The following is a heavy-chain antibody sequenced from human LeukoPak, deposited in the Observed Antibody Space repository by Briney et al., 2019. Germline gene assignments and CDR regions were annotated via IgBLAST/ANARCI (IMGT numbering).Heavy chain of an antibody. CDR2: INSDGSST. Sequence: GGSLRLSCAVSGFTFSSNWMHWVRQAPGKGLVWVSRINSDGSSTNYADSVRGRFSISRDNAKNSLYLQMNSLRAEDTAVYYCAGEYDFYRKREEHYMDVWGKGTTVTVSS. V-gene: IGHV3-74*01. J-gene: IGHJ6*03. CDR3: AGEYDFYRKREEHYMDV. D-gene: IGHD3-3*01. CDR1: GFTFSSNW.